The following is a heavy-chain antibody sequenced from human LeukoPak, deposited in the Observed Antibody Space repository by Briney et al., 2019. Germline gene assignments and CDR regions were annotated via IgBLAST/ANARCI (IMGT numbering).Heavy chain of an antibody. CDR2: ISSNGGST. CDR3: VRVVCAGSSWTGCFDY. J-gene: IGHJ4*02. V-gene: IGHV3-64D*09. D-gene: IGHD6-13*01. Sequence: GGSLRLSCSASGFTYSSHAMHWLRQAPGKGLEYVSAISSNGGSTYYADSVKGRFTISRDNSKNTLYLQMSSLRAEDTAVYYCVRVVCAGSSWTGCFDYWGQGTLVTVSS. CDR1: GFTYSSHA.